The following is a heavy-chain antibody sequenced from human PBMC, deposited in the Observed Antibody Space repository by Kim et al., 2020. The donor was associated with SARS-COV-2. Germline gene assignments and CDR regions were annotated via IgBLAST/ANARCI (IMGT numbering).Heavy chain of an antibody. CDR2: INAGNGNT. CDR3: ARDRMSGREGWPNYYYGMDV. D-gene: IGHD1-26*01. V-gene: IGHV1-3*01. CDR1: GYTFTSYA. J-gene: IGHJ6*02. Sequence: ASVKVSCKASGYTFTSYAMHWVRQAPGQRLEWMGWINAGNGNTKYSQKFQGRVTITRDTSASTAYMELSSLRSEDTAVYYCARDRMSGREGWPNYYYGMDVWGQGTTVTVSS.